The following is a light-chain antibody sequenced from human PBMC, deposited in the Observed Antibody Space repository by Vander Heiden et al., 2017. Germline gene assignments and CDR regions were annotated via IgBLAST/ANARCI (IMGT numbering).Light chain of an antibody. V-gene: IGKV1-8*01. CDR2: AAS. Sequence: AIRMTQSPSSFSASTGDRVTITCRASQGISSYLAWYQQKPGKAPKLLIYAASTLQSGVPSRFSGSGSGTDFTLTISCLQSEDFATYYCQQYYRYQQWTFGQGTKVEIK. CDR1: QGISSY. J-gene: IGKJ1*01. CDR3: QQYYRYQQWT.